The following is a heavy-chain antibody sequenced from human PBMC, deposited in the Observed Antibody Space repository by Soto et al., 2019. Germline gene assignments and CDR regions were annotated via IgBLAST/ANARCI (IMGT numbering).Heavy chain of an antibody. CDR2: IYYSGST. Sequence: PSETLSLTCTVSGGSISSYYWSWIRQPPGKGLEWIGYIYYSGSTNYNPSLKSRVTISVDTSKNQFSLKLSSVTAADTAVYYCARHGTIFYPNNWFDPWGQGTLVTVSS. J-gene: IGHJ5*02. D-gene: IGHD3-9*01. CDR1: GGSISSYY. CDR3: ARHGTIFYPNNWFDP. V-gene: IGHV4-59*08.